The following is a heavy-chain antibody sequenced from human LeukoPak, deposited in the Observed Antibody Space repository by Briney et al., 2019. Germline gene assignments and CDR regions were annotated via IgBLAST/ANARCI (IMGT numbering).Heavy chain of an antibody. D-gene: IGHD6-19*01. CDR1: GGSISSYY. CDR3: ARQSGSSGWYYFDY. J-gene: IGHJ4*02. V-gene: IGHV4-59*08. Sequence: SETLSLTCTVSGGSISSYYWSWIRQPPGKGLEWIGYIYYSGSTNYNPSLKSRVTISVDTSKNQFSPKLSSVTAADTAVYYCARQSGSSGWYYFDYWGQGTLVTVSS. CDR2: IYYSGST.